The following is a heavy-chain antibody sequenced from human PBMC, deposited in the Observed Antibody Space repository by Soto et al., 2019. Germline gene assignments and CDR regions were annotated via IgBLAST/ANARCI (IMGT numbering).Heavy chain of an antibody. V-gene: IGHV1-18*01. Sequence: ASVAVCCKASGYTFTSYGMIWVRQAHGQGLEWMGWISVYNGSTSYAQKFQGRVTMTRDTSTSTVYMELSSLRSEDTAVYYCARGAYYYDSSGYLQDFDYWGQGTLVTVPS. CDR1: GYTFTSYG. J-gene: IGHJ4*02. CDR2: ISVYNGST. D-gene: IGHD3-22*01. CDR3: ARGAYYYDSSGYLQDFDY.